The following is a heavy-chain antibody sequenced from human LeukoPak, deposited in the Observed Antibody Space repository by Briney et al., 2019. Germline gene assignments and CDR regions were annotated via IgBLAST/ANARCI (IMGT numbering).Heavy chain of an antibody. V-gene: IGHV4-34*01. CDR1: GFTFSSYA. CDR3: ARDGGSSSRPYFDY. D-gene: IGHD6-6*01. J-gene: IGHJ4*02. CDR2: INHSGST. Sequence: GSLRLSCAASGFTFSSYAMSWVRQPPGKGLEWIGEINHSGSTNYNPSLKSRVTISVDTSKNQFSLKLSSVTAADTAVYYCARDGGSSSRPYFDYWGQGTLVTVSS.